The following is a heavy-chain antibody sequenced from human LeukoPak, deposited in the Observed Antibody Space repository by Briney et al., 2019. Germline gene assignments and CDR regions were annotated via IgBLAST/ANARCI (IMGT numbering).Heavy chain of an antibody. CDR1: GGSISSYY. V-gene: IGHV4-59*08. Sequence: SETLSLTCTVSGGSISSYYWSWIRQPPGKGLEWIGYIYYSGSTNYNPSLKSRVTISVDTSKNQFSLKLSSVTAADTAVYYCARQDIVATDYFDYWGQGTLVTVSS. J-gene: IGHJ4*02. D-gene: IGHD5-12*01. CDR2: IYYSGST. CDR3: ARQDIVATDYFDY.